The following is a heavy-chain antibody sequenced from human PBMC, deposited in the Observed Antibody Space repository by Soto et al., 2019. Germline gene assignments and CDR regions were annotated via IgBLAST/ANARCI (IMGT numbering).Heavy chain of an antibody. CDR2: IRTYDGNT. D-gene: IGHD6-6*01. Sequence: QVQLVQSGAEVKKPGASVKLSCKASGYTFTTYGISWVRQAPGQGLEWMGWIRTYDGNTDYAQNLQGRVTMTTDTSTNTAYLELRSLRSDDTAVYYCASDRLHTSSSITFDYWGQGALVTVSS. J-gene: IGHJ4*02. CDR3: ASDRLHTSSSITFDY. CDR1: GYTFTTYG. V-gene: IGHV1-18*01.